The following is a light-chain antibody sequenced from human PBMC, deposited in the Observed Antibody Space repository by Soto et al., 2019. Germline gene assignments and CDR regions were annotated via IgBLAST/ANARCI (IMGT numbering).Light chain of an antibody. Sequence: QSVLTQPPSVSGAPGQRVTISCTGSTSNIGAGYDVNWYQQLPGTAPKRLIYGNSNRPSWVPERFSGSKSGTSASLAITGLQAEDEADYYCQSYDSNIYVFGTGTKVTVL. CDR1: TSNIGAGYD. CDR3: QSYDSNIYV. CDR2: GNS. J-gene: IGLJ1*01. V-gene: IGLV1-40*01.